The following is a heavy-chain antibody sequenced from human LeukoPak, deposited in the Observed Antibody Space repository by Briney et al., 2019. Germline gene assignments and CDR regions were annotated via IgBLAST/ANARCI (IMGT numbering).Heavy chain of an antibody. CDR2: INPNSGGT. Sequence: ASVKVSCKASGYTFTGYYMHWARQAPGQGLEWMGWINPNSGGTNYAQKFQGRVTMTRDTSISTAYMELSRLRSDDTAVYYCALFRRDSSGSYYYYGMDVWGQGTTVTVSS. V-gene: IGHV1-2*02. J-gene: IGHJ6*02. D-gene: IGHD3-22*01. CDR3: ALFRRDSSGSYYYYGMDV. CDR1: GYTFTGYY.